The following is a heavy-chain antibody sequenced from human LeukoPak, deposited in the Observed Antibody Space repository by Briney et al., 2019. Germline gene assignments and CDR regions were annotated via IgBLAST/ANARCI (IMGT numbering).Heavy chain of an antibody. V-gene: IGHV3-21*01. CDR3: AKDLGMATRDPREIDY. CDR1: GFTFSSYS. J-gene: IGHJ4*02. CDR2: ISGSSYYI. D-gene: IGHD5-24*01. Sequence: GGSLRLSCAASGFTFSSYSMNWVRQAPGKGLEWVSSISGSSYYIYYADSVKGRFTISRDNSKNTLYLQMNSLRAEDTAVYYCAKDLGMATRDPREIDYWGQGTLVTVSS.